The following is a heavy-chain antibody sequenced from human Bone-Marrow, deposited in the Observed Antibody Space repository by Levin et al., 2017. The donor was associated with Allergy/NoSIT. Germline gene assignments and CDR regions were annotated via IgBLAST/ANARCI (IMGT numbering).Heavy chain of an antibody. Sequence: AGGSLRLSCAASGFTFSSYAMSWVRQAPGKGLEWVSAISGSGGSTYYADSVKGRFTISRDNSKNTLYLQMNSLRAEDTAVYYCAKEGHKGSFWSGPRHFDYWGQGTLVTVSS. V-gene: IGHV3-23*01. D-gene: IGHD3-3*01. CDR3: AKEGHKGSFWSGPRHFDY. J-gene: IGHJ4*02. CDR1: GFTFSSYA. CDR2: ISGSGGST.